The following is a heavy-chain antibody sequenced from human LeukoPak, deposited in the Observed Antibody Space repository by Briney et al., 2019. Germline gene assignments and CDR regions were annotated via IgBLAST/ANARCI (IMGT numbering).Heavy chain of an antibody. Sequence: PGRSLRLSCAASGFTFSSYAMHWIREAPAKGLEWVAVISYDGSNKYYADSVKGRFTISRDNSKNTLYLQMNSLRAEDTAVYCCARDRGYSSFDYWGQGTLVTVSS. D-gene: IGHD4-23*01. CDR2: ISYDGSNK. J-gene: IGHJ4*02. V-gene: IGHV3-30*01. CDR3: ARDRGYSSFDY. CDR1: GFTFSSYA.